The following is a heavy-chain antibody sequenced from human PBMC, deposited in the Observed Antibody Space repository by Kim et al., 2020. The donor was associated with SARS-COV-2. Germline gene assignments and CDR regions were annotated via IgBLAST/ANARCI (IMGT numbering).Heavy chain of an antibody. CDR2: IIPIFGTA. J-gene: IGHJ6*02. V-gene: IGHV1-69*13. Sequence: SVKVSCKASGGTFSSYAISWVRQAPGQGLEWMGGIIPIFGTANYAQKFQGRVTITADESTSTAYMELSSLRSEDTAVYYCARDGWSGSSSAGYYYYGMDAWGQGATVTVSS. D-gene: IGHD6-6*01. CDR1: GGTFSSYA. CDR3: ARDGWSGSSSAGYYYYGMDA.